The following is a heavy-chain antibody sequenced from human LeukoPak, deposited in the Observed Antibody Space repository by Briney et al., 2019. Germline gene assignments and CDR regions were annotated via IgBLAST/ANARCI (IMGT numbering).Heavy chain of an antibody. D-gene: IGHD4-17*01. CDR1: GFSFSTYW. CDR2: LWPDGSDR. CDR3: ARLFGAVTTFDY. V-gene: IGHV3-7*01. Sequence: GGSLRLSCAASGFSFSTYWMSWVRQGPGKGLEWVATLWPDGSDRRYVDSVRDRFTISRDNAKNSLYLQMDSLSAEDTAVYYCARLFGAVTTFDYWGQGALVTVSS. J-gene: IGHJ4*02.